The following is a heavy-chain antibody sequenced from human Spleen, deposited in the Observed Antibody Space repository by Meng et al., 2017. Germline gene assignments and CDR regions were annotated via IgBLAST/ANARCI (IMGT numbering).Heavy chain of an antibody. CDR3: ARDEDISAAGKLFGDY. CDR1: GYTFTGYY. J-gene: IGHJ4*02. CDR2: INPKSGDT. D-gene: IGHD6-25*01. Sequence: ASVKVSCKASGYTFTGYYMHWVRQAPGQGLEWMGWINPKSGDTHYAQKFQARVTMTGDTYISTAYMELSGLRADDTAMYYCARDEDISAAGKLFGDYWGQGTLVTVSS. V-gene: IGHV1-2*02.